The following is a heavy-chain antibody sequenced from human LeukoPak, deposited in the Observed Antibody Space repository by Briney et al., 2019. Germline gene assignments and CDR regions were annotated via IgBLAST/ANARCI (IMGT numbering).Heavy chain of an antibody. J-gene: IGHJ6*03. Sequence: SETLSLTCAVYGGAFRGYYWRWLRGPPGEGLVWIGEINHSGSTNYNPSRKSRVTISVDTSKNQFSLKLSSVTAADTAVYYCARGPFFGVVFYYYYYYMDVWGKGTTVTVSS. CDR1: GGAFRGYY. CDR2: INHSGST. CDR3: ARGPFFGVVFYYYYYYMDV. D-gene: IGHD3-3*01. V-gene: IGHV4-34*01.